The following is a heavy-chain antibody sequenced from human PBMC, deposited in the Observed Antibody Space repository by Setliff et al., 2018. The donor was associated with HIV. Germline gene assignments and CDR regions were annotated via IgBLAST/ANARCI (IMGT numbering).Heavy chain of an antibody. D-gene: IGHD3-9*01. CDR3: ARENYDILTGYYDY. J-gene: IGHJ4*02. V-gene: IGHV3-23*01. CDR2: IVASAGIT. Sequence: GESLKISCAASGFTFSSYAMSWVRQAPGKGLEWVSAIVASAGITYYADSVKGRFTISRDNSKNTLYLQMNSLRAEDTAVYYCARENYDILTGYYDYWGQGALVTVSS. CDR1: GFTFSSYA.